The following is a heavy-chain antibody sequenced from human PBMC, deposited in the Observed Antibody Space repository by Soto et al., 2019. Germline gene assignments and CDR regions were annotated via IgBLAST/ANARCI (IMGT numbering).Heavy chain of an antibody. J-gene: IGHJ3*02. CDR1: GGSISSGGYY. V-gene: IGHV4-31*03. D-gene: IGHD3-10*01. CDR2: IYYSGST. CDR3: ARDNVESITHDAFDI. Sequence: QVQLQESGPGLVKPSQTLSLTCTVSGGSISSGGYYWSWIRQHPGKGLEWIGCIYYSGSTYYNPSLKRRVTISVDTSKNQFSLKLSSVTAADTAVYYCARDNVESITHDAFDIWGQGTMVTVSS.